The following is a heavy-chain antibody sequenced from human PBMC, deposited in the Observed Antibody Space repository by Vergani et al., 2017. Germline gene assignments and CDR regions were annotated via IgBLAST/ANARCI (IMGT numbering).Heavy chain of an antibody. V-gene: IGHV4-30-2*01. CDR1: GGSISSGGYS. CDR3: ARRRQLWLAAAFDP. CDR2: IYHSGST. D-gene: IGHD5-18*01. Sequence: QLQLQESGSGLVKPSQTLSLTCAVSGGSISSGGYSWSWIRQPPGKGLEWIGYIYHSGSTNYNPSLKSRVTISVDTSKNQFSLKLSSVTAADTDVYYCARRRQLWLAAAFDPWGQGTLVTVSS. J-gene: IGHJ5*02.